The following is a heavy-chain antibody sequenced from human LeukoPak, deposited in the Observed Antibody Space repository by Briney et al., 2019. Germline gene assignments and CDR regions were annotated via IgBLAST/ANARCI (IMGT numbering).Heavy chain of an antibody. CDR2: IRYDGSNK. V-gene: IGHV3-30*02. J-gene: IGHJ4*02. D-gene: IGHD3-10*01. CDR3: AKDAYNYHGSGSYYTNFDY. Sequence: GGSLRLSCAASGFSFSSYGMHWVRQAPGKGLEWVTFIRYDGSNKYYADSVKGRFTISRDNSKNTLYLQMNTLRAEDTAVYYCAKDAYNYHGSGSYYTNFDYWGQGTLVTVSS. CDR1: GFSFSSYG.